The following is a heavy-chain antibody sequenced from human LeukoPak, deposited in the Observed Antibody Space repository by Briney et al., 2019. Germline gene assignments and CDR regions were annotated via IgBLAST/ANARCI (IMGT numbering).Heavy chain of an antibody. V-gene: IGHV1-69*13. CDR1: GGTFSSYA. D-gene: IGHD2-2*02. CDR2: TIPIFGTA. Sequence: SVKVSCKASGGTFSSYAISWVRQAPGQGLEWMGGTIPIFGTANYEQKFQGRVTITADESTSTAYMELSSLRSEDTAVYYCARVVPAAITYYYYYMDVWGKGTTVTVSS. J-gene: IGHJ6*03. CDR3: ARVVPAAITYYYYYMDV.